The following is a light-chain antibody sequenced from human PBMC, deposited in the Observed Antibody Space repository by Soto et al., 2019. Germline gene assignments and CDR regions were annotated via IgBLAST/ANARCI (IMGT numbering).Light chain of an antibody. CDR1: QSISSGY. Sequence: EIVLTQSPGTLSLSPGERASLSCRASQSISSGYLAWYQQKPGRAPRLLISDTSGRATGVPDRFSGSGSGTEFTLTISRLEPEDFAVYFCQVYGSSSKTFGQGTKVDIK. CDR2: DTS. CDR3: QVYGSSSKT. V-gene: IGKV3-20*01. J-gene: IGKJ1*01.